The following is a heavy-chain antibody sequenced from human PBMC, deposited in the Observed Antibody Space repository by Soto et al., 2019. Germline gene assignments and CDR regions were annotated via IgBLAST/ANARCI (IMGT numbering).Heavy chain of an antibody. CDR1: GYTFTSYG. CDR2: ISAYSGNT. Sequence: QVQLVQSGAEVKKPGASVKVSCKASGYTFTSYGISWVRQAPGQGLEWMGWISAYSGNTNYAQNLQGRVTMTTDTSTSTAYMELRSLRSDDTVVYYCARQYDILTGYYLEVGYWGQGTLVTVSS. J-gene: IGHJ4*02. D-gene: IGHD3-9*01. V-gene: IGHV1-18*01. CDR3: ARQYDILTGYYLEVGY.